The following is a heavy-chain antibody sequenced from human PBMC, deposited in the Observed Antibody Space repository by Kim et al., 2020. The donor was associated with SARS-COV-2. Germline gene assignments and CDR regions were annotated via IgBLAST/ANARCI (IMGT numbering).Heavy chain of an antibody. Sequence: ASVKVSCKASGYTFTSYAMHWVRQAPGQRLEWMGWINAGNGNTKYSQKFQGRVTITRDTSASTAYMELSSLRSEDTAVYYCARAQGTTWWGRDYYYYYYMDVWGKGTTVTVSS. J-gene: IGHJ6*03. V-gene: IGHV1-3*01. CDR3: ARAQGTTWWGRDYYYYYYMDV. D-gene: IGHD1-7*01. CDR2: INAGNGNT. CDR1: GYTFTSYA.